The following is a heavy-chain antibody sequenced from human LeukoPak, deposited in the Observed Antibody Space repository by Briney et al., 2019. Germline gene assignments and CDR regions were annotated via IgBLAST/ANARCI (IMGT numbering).Heavy chain of an antibody. V-gene: IGHV3-13*01. Sequence: SGGSLRLSCAASGFTFSSYDMHWVRQATGKGLEWVSAIGTAGVTYYPGSVKGRFTISRENAKNSLYLQMNSLRAGDTAVYYCARGGFGEFSNYGMDVWGQGTTVTVSS. J-gene: IGHJ6*02. CDR1: GFTFSSYD. D-gene: IGHD3-10*01. CDR3: ARGGFGEFSNYGMDV. CDR2: IGTAGVT.